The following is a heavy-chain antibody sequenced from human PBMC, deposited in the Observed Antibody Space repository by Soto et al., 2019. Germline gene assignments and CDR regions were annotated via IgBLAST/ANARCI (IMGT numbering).Heavy chain of an antibody. CDR2: ISGSGGST. Sequence: EVQLLESGGGLVQPGGSLRLSCAASGFTFRTYAMTWVRQAPGKGLEWVSTISGSGGSTYYADSVKGRFTISRDNSKNTLYLQMNSLRAEDTAVSYCAKDGWELLRGFDPWGQGTLVNVSS. CDR1: GFTFRTYA. V-gene: IGHV3-23*01. J-gene: IGHJ5*02. CDR3: AKDGWELLRGFDP. D-gene: IGHD1-26*01.